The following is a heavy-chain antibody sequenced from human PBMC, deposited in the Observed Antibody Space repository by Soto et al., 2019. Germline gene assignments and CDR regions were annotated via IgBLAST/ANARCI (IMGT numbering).Heavy chain of an antibody. CDR3: ARGRGCSSTSCQYYYYYGMDV. J-gene: IGHJ6*02. D-gene: IGHD2-2*01. CDR1: GGSFSGYY. CDR2: INHSGST. V-gene: IGHV4-34*01. Sequence: SETLSLTCAVYGGSFSGYYWSWIRQPPGKWLEWIGEINHSGSTNYNPSLKSRVTISVDTSKNQFSLKLSSVTAADTAVYYCARGRGCSSTSCQYYYYYGMDVWGQGTTVTVSS.